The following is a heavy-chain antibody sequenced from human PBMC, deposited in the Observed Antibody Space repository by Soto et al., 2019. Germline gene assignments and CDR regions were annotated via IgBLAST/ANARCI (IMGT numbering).Heavy chain of an antibody. V-gene: IGHV4-34*01. CDR3: ARGGISAVTVG. J-gene: IGHJ4*02. D-gene: IGHD6-13*01. CDR1: GGSFSGYY. Sequence: SETLSLTCAVYGGSFSGYYWSWIRQPPGKGLEWIGEINHSGSTNYNPSLKSRVTISVDTSKNQFSLKLSSVTAADTAVYYCARGGISAVTVGWGRGNLVTVSS. CDR2: INHSGST.